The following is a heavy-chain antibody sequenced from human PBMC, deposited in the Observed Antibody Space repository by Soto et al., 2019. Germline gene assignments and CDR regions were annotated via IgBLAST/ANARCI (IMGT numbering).Heavy chain of an antibody. CDR1: GGSVSSGSYY. D-gene: IGHD2-15*01. J-gene: IGHJ4*02. CDR2: IYYSGST. Sequence: SETLSLTFTVSGGSVSSGSYYWSWIRQPPGKGLEWIGYIYYSGSTNYNPSLKSRVTISVDTSKNQFSLKLSSVTAADTAVYYCARVREYWSGGSCRDYGGQGTLVTVSS. V-gene: IGHV4-61*01. CDR3: ARVREYWSGGSCRDY.